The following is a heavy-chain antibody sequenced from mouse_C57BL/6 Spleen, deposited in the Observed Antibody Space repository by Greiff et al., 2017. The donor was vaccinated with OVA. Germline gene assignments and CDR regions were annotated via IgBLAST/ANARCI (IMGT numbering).Heavy chain of an antibody. CDR1: GYTFTSSW. CDR3: AREAQATRAMDY. V-gene: IGHV1-69*01. Sequence: QVQLQQPGAELVMPGASVKLSCKASGYTFTSSWMHWVKQRPGQGLEWIVEIYPSDIFPYYNQQFHRKFTLTVAKSSSAAYMQLSSLTSEDSAVYYCAREAQATRAMDYWGQGTSVTVSS. J-gene: IGHJ4*01. CDR2: IYPSDIFP. D-gene: IGHD3-2*02.